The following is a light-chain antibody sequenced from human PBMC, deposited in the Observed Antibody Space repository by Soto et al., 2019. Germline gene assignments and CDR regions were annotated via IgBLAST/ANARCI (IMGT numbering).Light chain of an antibody. V-gene: IGKV2-30*01. CDR2: KVF. J-gene: IGKJ1*01. CDR3: MQGISWPRT. CDR1: QGLAYSDGNTY. Sequence: DGAMTESALCVPVSGGQPTYISCRSSQGLAYSDGNTYMSWFIQRPGQSPGGLISKVFKRDTEVPDRFSGNGSGTYFTLNISRVEAEDVGVYYCMQGISWPRTFGHGTKV.